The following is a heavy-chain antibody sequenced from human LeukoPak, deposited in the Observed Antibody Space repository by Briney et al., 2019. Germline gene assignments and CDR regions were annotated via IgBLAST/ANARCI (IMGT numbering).Heavy chain of an antibody. Sequence: SETLSLTCTGSGGSISNYYWSWIRQPPGKGLEWIGYIYYSGSTNYNPSLKSRVTISVDTSKNQFSLKLSSVTAADTAVYYCASGGIVVVPAAHYYYGMDVWGQGTTVTVSS. J-gene: IGHJ6*02. CDR2: IYYSGST. CDR1: GGSISNYY. CDR3: ASGGIVVVPAAHYYYGMDV. V-gene: IGHV4-59*08. D-gene: IGHD2-2*01.